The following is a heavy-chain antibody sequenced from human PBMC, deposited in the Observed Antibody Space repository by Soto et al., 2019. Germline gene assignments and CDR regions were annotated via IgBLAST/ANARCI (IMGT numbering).Heavy chain of an antibody. CDR1: GGTFSSYA. D-gene: IGHD6-13*01. V-gene: IGHV1-69*13. J-gene: IGHJ6*02. CDR3: ARGLSSIAAAVYYGMDV. CDR2: IIPIFGTA. Sequence: GASVKVSCKASGGTFSSYAISWVRQAPGQGLEWMGGIIPIFGTANYAQKFQGRVTITADESTSTAYMELSSLRSEDTAVYYCARGLSSIAAAVYYGMDVWGQGTTVTVSS.